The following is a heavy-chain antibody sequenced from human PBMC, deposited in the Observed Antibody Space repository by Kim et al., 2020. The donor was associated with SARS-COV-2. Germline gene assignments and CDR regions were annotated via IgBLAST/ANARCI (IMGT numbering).Heavy chain of an antibody. Sequence: GGSLRLSCAASGFTFSGSAMHWVRQASGKGLEWVGRIRSKANSYATAYAASVKGRFTISRDDSKNTAYLQMNSLKTEDTAVYYCTRHVEDIVVVVAANYYYYYGMDVWGQGTTVTVSS. D-gene: IGHD2-15*01. V-gene: IGHV3-73*01. CDR3: TRHVEDIVVVVAANYYYYYGMDV. CDR1: GFTFSGSA. CDR2: IRSKANSYAT. J-gene: IGHJ6*02.